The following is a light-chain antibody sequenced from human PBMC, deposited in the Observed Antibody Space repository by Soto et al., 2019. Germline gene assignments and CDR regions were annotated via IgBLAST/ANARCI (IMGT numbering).Light chain of an antibody. CDR1: QSVNNK. Sequence: EIVMTQSPSTLSVSPGERATLSCRASQSVNNKLAWYQQKLGQAPRLLIYGASTRATGIPARFSGSGSGTEFTLTISSLQSADFAIYYCQEYNNWPPLTFGGGTKVEIK. V-gene: IGKV3-15*01. J-gene: IGKJ4*01. CDR3: QEYNNWPPLT. CDR2: GAS.